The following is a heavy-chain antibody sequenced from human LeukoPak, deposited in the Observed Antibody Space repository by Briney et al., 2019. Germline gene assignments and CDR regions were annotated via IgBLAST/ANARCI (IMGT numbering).Heavy chain of an antibody. V-gene: IGHV4-61*01. CDR1: GGSVSSGSYY. CDR2: IYYSGST. Sequence: TSETLSLTCTVSGGSVSSGSYYWSWIRQPPGKGLEWIGYIYYSGSTNYNPSLKSRVTISVDTSKNQFSLKLSSVTAADTAVYYCARARDGYNPYFDYWGQGTLVTVSS. D-gene: IGHD5-24*01. J-gene: IGHJ4*02. CDR3: ARARDGYNPYFDY.